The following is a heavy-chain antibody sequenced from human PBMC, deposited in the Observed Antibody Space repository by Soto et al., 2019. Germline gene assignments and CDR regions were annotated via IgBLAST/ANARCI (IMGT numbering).Heavy chain of an antibody. CDR2: ISGRGDLT. Sequence: EVQLLESGGGLVQPGGSLKLSCAASGFSFSSYDMRWVRQAPGKGLEWVSSISGRGDLTHYADFVQGRFITSRDQSRNTLYLEMKSLRVEDTAMYYCASLKIYCRGETCYSGYHDYWGQGTLVTVSS. J-gene: IGHJ4*02. CDR3: ASLKIYCRGETCYSGYHDY. V-gene: IGHV3-23*01. D-gene: IGHD2-15*01. CDR1: GFSFSSYD.